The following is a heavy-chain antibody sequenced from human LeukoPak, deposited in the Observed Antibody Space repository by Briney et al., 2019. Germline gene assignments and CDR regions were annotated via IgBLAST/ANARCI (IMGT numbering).Heavy chain of an antibody. CDR3: AREGSGWYGAYFDY. D-gene: IGHD6-19*01. J-gene: IGHJ4*02. CDR1: GFTFSSYW. CDR2: IKQDGSEK. Sequence: PGGSLRLSWAASGFTFSSYWMSWVRQAPGKGREWVANIKQDGSEKYYVDSVKGRFTISRDNAKNSLYLQMNSLRAEDTAVYYCAREGSGWYGAYFDYWGQGTLVTVSS. V-gene: IGHV3-7*01.